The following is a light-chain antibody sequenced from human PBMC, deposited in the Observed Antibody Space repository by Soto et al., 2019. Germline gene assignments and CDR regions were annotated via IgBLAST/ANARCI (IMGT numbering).Light chain of an antibody. CDR2: AAS. J-gene: IGKJ4*01. Sequence: EIVLTQSPGTLSLSPGEIATLSFSASQSVSNNLACYQQKPGQAPRLLIYAASTRATGIPARFSGSGSGTDFTLTISSLEPEDFAVYYCQQRSNWPPLTFGGGTKVDIK. CDR3: QQRSNWPPLT. CDR1: QSVSNN. V-gene: IGKV3-11*01.